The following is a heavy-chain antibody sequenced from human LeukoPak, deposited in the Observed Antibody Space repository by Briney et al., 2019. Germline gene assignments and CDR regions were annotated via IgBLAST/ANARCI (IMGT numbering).Heavy chain of an antibody. D-gene: IGHD3-10*02. Sequence: GGSLRLSCAASGSTFSSYWMSWVRQAPGKGLEWVANIKQDGSEKYYVDSVMGRFTISRDNAKNSLYLQMNSLRAEDTAVYYCAELGITMIGGVWGKGTTVTISS. CDR3: AELGITMIGGV. V-gene: IGHV3-7*01. J-gene: IGHJ6*04. CDR1: GSTFSSYW. CDR2: IKQDGSEK.